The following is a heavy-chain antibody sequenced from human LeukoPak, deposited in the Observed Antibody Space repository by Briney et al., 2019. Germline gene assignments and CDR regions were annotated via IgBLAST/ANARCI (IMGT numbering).Heavy chain of an antibody. D-gene: IGHD2-2*01. CDR3: ASTATCSSISCDGGIEY. CDR2: ISSSGSTI. J-gene: IGHJ4*02. V-gene: IGHV3-48*03. CDR1: GFTLSSYE. Sequence: GGSLRLSCAASGFTLSSYEMNWVRQAPGKGLEWVSHISSSGSTIWYADTVKGRFTVSRDTSKNILYLRMDSLRDEDTAVYFCASTATCSSISCDGGIEYCGQGTLVTVSS.